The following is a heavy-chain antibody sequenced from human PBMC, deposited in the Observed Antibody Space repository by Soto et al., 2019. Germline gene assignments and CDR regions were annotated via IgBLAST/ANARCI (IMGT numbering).Heavy chain of an antibody. V-gene: IGHV1-3*01. D-gene: IGHD1-1*01. J-gene: IGHJ6*02. CDR1: GYTFSTYG. Sequence: ASVKVSCKASGYTFSTYGMHWVRQAPGQSLEWMGWLNGGTGQTRYSQRFQDRVIITRDTSASTGYMELSSLRSEETAVYYCAGGKGMEENYFYYGLDIWGQGTTVTVSS. CDR3: AGGKGMEENYFYYGLDI. CDR2: LNGGTGQT.